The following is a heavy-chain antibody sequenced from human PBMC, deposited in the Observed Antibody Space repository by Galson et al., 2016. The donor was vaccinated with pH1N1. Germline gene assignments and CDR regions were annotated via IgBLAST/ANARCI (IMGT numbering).Heavy chain of an antibody. J-gene: IGHJ6*02. CDR1: GFTFSSYG. Sequence: SLRLSCAASGFTFSSYGMHWVRQAPGKGLEWVAVIWYAGSNKYYADSVKGRFTISRDNSKNTLYLQMNSLRAEDTAVYYCARGLLRDYGMDVWGQGTTVTVSS. CDR2: IWYAGSNK. CDR3: ARGLLRDYGMDV. V-gene: IGHV3-33*01.